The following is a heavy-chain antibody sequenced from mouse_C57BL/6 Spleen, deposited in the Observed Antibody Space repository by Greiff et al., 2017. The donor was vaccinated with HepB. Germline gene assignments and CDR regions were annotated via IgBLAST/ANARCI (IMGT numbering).Heavy chain of an antibody. Sequence: VQLQQSGAELVKPGASVKISCKASGYAFSSYWMNWVKQRPGKGLEWIGQIYPGDGDTNYNGKFKGKATLTADKPSSTAYMQLSSLTSEDSAVYFCAFSFYYGYDGFAYWGQGTLVTVSA. CDR1: GYAFSSYW. V-gene: IGHV1-80*01. CDR2: IYPGDGDT. CDR3: AFSFYYGYDGFAY. D-gene: IGHD2-2*01. J-gene: IGHJ3*01.